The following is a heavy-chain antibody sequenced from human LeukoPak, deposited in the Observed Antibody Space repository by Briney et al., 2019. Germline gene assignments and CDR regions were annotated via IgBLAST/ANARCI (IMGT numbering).Heavy chain of an antibody. CDR2: FHNSGTS. Sequence: SETLSLTCTVSDDSISDYYRVWLRQPPGKGREWIGYFHNSGTSTYNPSLKSRVTISADTSKNEFSLKLNSLTPADTAVYYYTRGAGWLIDCWGQGILVTVSS. V-gene: IGHV4-59*01. J-gene: IGHJ4*02. CDR1: DDSISDYY. CDR3: TRGAGWLIDC. D-gene: IGHD3-16*01.